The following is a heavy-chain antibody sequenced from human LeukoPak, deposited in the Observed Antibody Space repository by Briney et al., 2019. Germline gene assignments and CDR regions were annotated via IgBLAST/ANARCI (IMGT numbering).Heavy chain of an antibody. CDR3: ARGPYSYDSSGAFDI. CDR1: GYFITSGYY. Sequence: PSETLSLTCTVSGYFITSGYYWGWIRQPPGKGLEWIGSIYHSGSTNYNPSLKSRVTISVDTSKNQFSLKLSSVTAADTAVYFCARGPYSYDSSGAFDIWGQGTMVTVSS. V-gene: IGHV4-38-2*02. J-gene: IGHJ3*02. D-gene: IGHD3-22*01. CDR2: IYHSGST.